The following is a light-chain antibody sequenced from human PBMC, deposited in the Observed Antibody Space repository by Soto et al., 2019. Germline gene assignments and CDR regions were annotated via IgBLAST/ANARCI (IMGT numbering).Light chain of an antibody. J-gene: IGLJ1*01. CDR1: GSDVGGYNY. V-gene: IGLV2-8*01. Sequence: QSALTQPPSASGSPGQSVTISCTGTGSDVGGYNYVSWYQQHPGKAPKLMIYEVSERPSGVPDRFSGSKSSNTASLTVSGLQAEDEADYYCSSYTISSALQVFGTGTKVTVL. CDR2: EVS. CDR3: SSYTISSALQV.